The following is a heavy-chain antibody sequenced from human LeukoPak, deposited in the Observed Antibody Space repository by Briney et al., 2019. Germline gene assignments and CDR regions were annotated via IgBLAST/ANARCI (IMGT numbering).Heavy chain of an antibody. CDR3: ARVHTDAFDI. Sequence: SQTLSLTCAVSGGSISSGGYSWSWIRQPPGKGLEWIGYIYHRGSTYYNPSLKSRVTISVDRSKNQFSLKLSSVTAADTAVYYCARVHTDAFDIWGQGTMVTVSS. V-gene: IGHV4-30-2*01. CDR2: IYHRGST. J-gene: IGHJ3*02. CDR1: GGSISSGGYS.